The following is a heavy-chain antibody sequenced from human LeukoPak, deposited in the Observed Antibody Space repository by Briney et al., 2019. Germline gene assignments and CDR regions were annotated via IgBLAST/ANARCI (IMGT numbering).Heavy chain of an antibody. D-gene: IGHD2-2*01. CDR3: AREGDIVVVPAASNAFDI. CDR2: IIPIFGTA. V-gene: IGHV1-69*13. Sequence: ASVKVSCKASGGTFSSYAISWVRQAPGQGLEWMGGIIPIFGTANYAQKFQGRVTITADESTSTAYMELSSLRSEDTAVYYCAREGDIVVVPAASNAFDIWGQGTMVTVSS. J-gene: IGHJ3*02. CDR1: GGTFSSYA.